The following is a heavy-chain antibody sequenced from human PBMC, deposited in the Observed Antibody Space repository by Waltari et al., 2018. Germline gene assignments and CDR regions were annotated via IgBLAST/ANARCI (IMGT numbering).Heavy chain of an antibody. V-gene: IGHV1-69*05. CDR1: GDSFSSYT. CDR3: AKEGSGDRSFDI. Sequence: QVQLVQSGAEVKKPGSSVKVSCKASGDSFSSYTITWVRQAPGQGPEWMGGVIPLFGTANYAQKYPGSVTFSPDESTSTAHMELNSLRSDDTAVYYCAKEGSGDRSFDIWGQGTMVTVSS. D-gene: IGHD7-27*01. CDR2: VIPLFGTA. J-gene: IGHJ3*02.